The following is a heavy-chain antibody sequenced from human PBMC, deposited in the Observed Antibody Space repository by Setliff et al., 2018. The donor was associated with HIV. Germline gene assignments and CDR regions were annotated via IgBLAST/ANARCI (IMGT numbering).Heavy chain of an antibody. V-gene: IGHV4-4*08. D-gene: IGHD3-22*01. CDR3: ARAPTDHYDPTRLGDGLDI. CDR1: GASIRNYY. Sequence: KPSETLSLTCTVSGASIRNYYWSWIRQAPGRGLEWLGFFYTGTTYYNPSLKSRVTISVDTSKKQISLKVKSVTAADTAVYYCARAPTDHYDPTRLGDGLDIWGQGTMVTVSS. CDR2: FYTGTT. J-gene: IGHJ3*02.